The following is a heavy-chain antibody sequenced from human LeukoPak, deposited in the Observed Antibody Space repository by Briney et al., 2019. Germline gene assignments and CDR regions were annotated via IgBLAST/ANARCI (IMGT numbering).Heavy chain of an antibody. Sequence: GGSLRPSCAASGFTFSSYGMHWVRQAPGKGLEWVAVISYDGSNKYYADSVKGRFTISRDNSKNTLYLQMNSLRAEDTAVYYCAKGALEWLLGIDYWGQGTLVTVSS. CDR3: AKGALEWLLGIDY. CDR1: GFTFSSYG. V-gene: IGHV3-30*18. J-gene: IGHJ4*02. D-gene: IGHD3-3*01. CDR2: ISYDGSNK.